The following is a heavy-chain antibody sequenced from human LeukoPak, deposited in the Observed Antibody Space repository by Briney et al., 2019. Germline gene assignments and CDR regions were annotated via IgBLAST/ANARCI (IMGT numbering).Heavy chain of an antibody. Sequence: SVKVSCKASGGTFSSYAISWARQAPGQGLEWMGGIIPIFGTANYAQKFQGRVTITADESTSTAYMELSSLRSEDTAVYYCARDRYCSSTSCYYHDAFDIWGQGTMVTVSS. CDR1: GGTFSSYA. CDR2: IIPIFGTA. D-gene: IGHD2-2*01. CDR3: ARDRYCSSTSCYYHDAFDI. J-gene: IGHJ3*02. V-gene: IGHV1-69*13.